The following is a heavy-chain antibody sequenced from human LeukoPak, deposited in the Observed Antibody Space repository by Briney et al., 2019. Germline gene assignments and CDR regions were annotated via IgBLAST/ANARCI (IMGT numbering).Heavy chain of an antibody. J-gene: IGHJ6*03. V-gene: IGHV3-7*01. Sequence: GGSLKLPLPASEFTFRGYGMGWVRQAPGKGLGWVANIKYDGSEKYYVDSVKGRFTISRDNAKKSLDLQMNSLRAEDTAVYYCARGRSMDVWGKGTTVTVSS. CDR1: EFTFRGYG. CDR2: IKYDGSEK. CDR3: ARGRSMDV.